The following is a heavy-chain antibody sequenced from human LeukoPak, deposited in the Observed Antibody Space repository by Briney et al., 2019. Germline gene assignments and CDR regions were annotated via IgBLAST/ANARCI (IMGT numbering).Heavy chain of an antibody. CDR2: ISSSSSYI. V-gene: IGHV3-21*01. CDR3: ARGGNLYCSATSCYDFDY. J-gene: IGHJ4*02. Sequence: GGSLRLSCAASGFTLSRYSMNWVRQAPGKGLEWVSSISSSSSYIYYGDSVKGRFTISRDNAKNSLYLQINSLRAEDTAVYYCARGGNLYCSATSCYDFDYWGQGTLVTVSS. CDR1: GFTLSRYS. D-gene: IGHD2-2*01.